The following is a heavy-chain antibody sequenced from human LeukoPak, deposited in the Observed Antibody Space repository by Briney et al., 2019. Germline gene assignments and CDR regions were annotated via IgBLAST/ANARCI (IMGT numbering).Heavy chain of an antibody. CDR3: ARAGLTRYYYMDV. D-gene: IGHD3-3*01. CDR1: GFTFSSYE. Sequence: GGPLRLSCAASGFTFSSYEMNWVRQAPGKGLEWVSYISSSGSTIYYADSVKGRFTISRDNAKNSLYLQMNSLRAEDTAVYYCARAGLTRYYYMDVWGKGTTVTVSS. V-gene: IGHV3-48*03. CDR2: ISSSGSTI. J-gene: IGHJ6*03.